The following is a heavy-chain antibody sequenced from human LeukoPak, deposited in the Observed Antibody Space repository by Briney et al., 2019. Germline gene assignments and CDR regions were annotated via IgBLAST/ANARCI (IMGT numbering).Heavy chain of an antibody. CDR1: GFPFSSYV. CDR3: ATDEANCSGGSCYSFTY. Sequence: GGSLRLSSAASGFPFSSYVMSWVRQAPGKGLEWVSTITGSGDATYYADSVKGRFTISRDNSKNTLYLQMDSLRAEDAAVYHCATDEANCSGGSCYSFTYWGQGTLVTVSS. CDR2: ITGSGDAT. D-gene: IGHD2-15*01. J-gene: IGHJ4*02. V-gene: IGHV3-23*01.